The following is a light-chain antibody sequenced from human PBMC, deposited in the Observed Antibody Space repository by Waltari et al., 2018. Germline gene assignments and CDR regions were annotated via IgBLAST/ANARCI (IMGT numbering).Light chain of an antibody. CDR2: DVS. J-gene: IGKJ1*01. CDR3: HQRNDRRGT. Sequence: EIVLTQSPATLSLSPGERATLSCRASESVSPYLAWYQQRPGQAPRLIVYDVSTRAAGTPARFSGSGSETEFTLTISSLEPDDFAIYYCHQRNDRRGTFGQGTRIE. V-gene: IGKV3-11*01. CDR1: ESVSPY.